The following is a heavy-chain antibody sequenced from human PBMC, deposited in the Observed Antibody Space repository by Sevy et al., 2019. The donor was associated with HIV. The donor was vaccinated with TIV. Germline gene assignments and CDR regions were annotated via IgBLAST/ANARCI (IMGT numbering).Heavy chain of an antibody. V-gene: IGHV3-74*01. CDR1: GFSFSNYW. Sequence: GGSLRLSCVATGFSFSNYWMHWVRQAPGKGLVWVSRINSDGSSTSYADSVRGRFTISRDNAQNTLCLQMNSLRAEDTAVDYCARGPPDIVVVPAESESSPSVYYYGMDVWGQGTTVTVSS. CDR3: ARGPPDIVVVPAESESSPSVYYYGMDV. CDR2: INSDGSST. D-gene: IGHD2-2*01. J-gene: IGHJ6*02.